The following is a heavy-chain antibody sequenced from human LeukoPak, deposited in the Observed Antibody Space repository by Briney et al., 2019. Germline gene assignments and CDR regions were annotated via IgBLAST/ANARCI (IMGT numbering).Heavy chain of an antibody. Sequence: PSETLSLTCTVSGGSISSSSYYWGWIRQPPGKGLEWIGSIYYSGSTYYNPSLKSRVTISVDTSKNQFSLKLSSVTAADTAVYYCARRGVRGVIYPNYFDYWGQGTLVTVSS. J-gene: IGHJ4*02. D-gene: IGHD3-10*01. CDR1: GGSISSSSYY. CDR3: ARRGVRGVIYPNYFDY. CDR2: IYYSGST. V-gene: IGHV4-39*01.